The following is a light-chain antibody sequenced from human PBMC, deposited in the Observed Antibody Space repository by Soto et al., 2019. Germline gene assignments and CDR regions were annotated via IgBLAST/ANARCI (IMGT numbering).Light chain of an antibody. CDR2: DVS. CDR1: SSDVGAYNY. J-gene: IGLJ3*02. V-gene: IGLV2-14*01. CDR3: SSYTTSTTGV. Sequence: QSALTQPASVSGFPGQSITISCTGTSSDVGAYNYVSWFQQHPGKAPRLIIYDVSNRPSGVSNRFSGSKSGNTASLTISGLQAEDEADYYCSSYTTSTTGVFGGGTKVTVL.